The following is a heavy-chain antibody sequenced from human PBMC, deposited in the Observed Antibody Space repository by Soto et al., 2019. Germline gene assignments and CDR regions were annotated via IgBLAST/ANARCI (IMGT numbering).Heavy chain of an antibody. CDR2: IRNRANSYTT. CDR3: ARGDNNYAFSFDH. CDR1: GFTFSDHS. Sequence: DVQLVESGGGLVQPGGSLRLSCAASGFTFSDHSMDWVRQAPGKGLEWVGRIRNRANSYTTEYAASVKGRFTISRDDSKNSLYLQMNRLKTEDTAVYYCARGDNNYAFSFDHWGRGTLVTVSS. V-gene: IGHV3-72*01. J-gene: IGHJ4*02. D-gene: IGHD4-4*01.